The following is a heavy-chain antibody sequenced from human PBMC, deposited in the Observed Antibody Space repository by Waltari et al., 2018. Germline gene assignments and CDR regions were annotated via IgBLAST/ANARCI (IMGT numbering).Heavy chain of an antibody. J-gene: IGHJ4*02. D-gene: IGHD2-2*01. CDR2: INPYSGGT. V-gene: IGHV1-2*02. CDR3: ATAPDAFQIIN. Sequence: QVQLVQSGAEVKKPGASVKVSCKTSGYTFTGYNMYRVRQAPGQGIGWMGWINPYSGGTAYAQKFQGRVTLTRDTSISTAYMELNRLISDDSAMYYWATAPDAFQIINWGQGTLVTVSS. CDR1: GYTFTGYN.